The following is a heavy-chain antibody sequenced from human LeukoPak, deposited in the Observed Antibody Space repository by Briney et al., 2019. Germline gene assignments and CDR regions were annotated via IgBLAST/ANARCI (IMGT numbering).Heavy chain of an antibody. J-gene: IGHJ5*02. Sequence: SETLSLTCAVYGGSFSGYYWSWIRQPPGKGLEWIGEINHSGSTNYNPSLKSRVTISVDTSKNQFSLKLSSVTAADTAVYYCARSEAIVVVVAADDNWFDPWGQGTLVTVSS. CDR1: GGSFSGYY. V-gene: IGHV4-34*01. CDR2: INHSGST. CDR3: ARSEAIVVVVAADDNWFDP. D-gene: IGHD2-15*01.